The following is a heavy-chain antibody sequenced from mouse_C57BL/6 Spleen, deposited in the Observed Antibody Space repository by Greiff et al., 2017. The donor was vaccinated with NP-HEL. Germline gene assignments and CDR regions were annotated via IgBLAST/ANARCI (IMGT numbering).Heavy chain of an antibody. CDR1: GYTFTSYW. V-gene: IGHV1-69*01. Sequence: QVQLQQPGAELVMPGASVKLSCKASGYTFTSYWMHWVKQRPGQGLEWIGEIDPSDSYTNYNHKFKGKSTLTVDKSSSTAYMQLSSLTSEDSAVYYCARSEYGPPYLDFDVWGTGTTVTVS. J-gene: IGHJ1*03. D-gene: IGHD1-1*01. CDR3: ARSEYGPPYLDFDV. CDR2: IDPSDSYT.